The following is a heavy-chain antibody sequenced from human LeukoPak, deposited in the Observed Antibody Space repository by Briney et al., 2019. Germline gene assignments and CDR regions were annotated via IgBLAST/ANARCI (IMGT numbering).Heavy chain of an antibody. CDR2: IIPIFGTA. Sequence: GASVKVSCKASGGTFSIYAISWVRQAPGQGLEWMGGIIPIFGTANYAQKFQGRVTITADESTSTAYMELSSLRSEDTAVYYCARVNLDKEHWFAPWGQGTLVTVSS. D-gene: IGHD2-2*03. J-gene: IGHJ5*02. V-gene: IGHV1-69*13. CDR3: ARVNLDKEHWFAP. CDR1: GGTFSIYA.